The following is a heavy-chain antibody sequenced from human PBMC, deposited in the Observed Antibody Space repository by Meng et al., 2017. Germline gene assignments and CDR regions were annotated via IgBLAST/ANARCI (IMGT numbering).Heavy chain of an antibody. CDR1: GYTFTSYA. V-gene: IGHV1-3*01. CDR2: INAGNGNT. Sequence: ASVKVSCKASGYTFTSYAMYWVRQAPGQRLEWMGWINAGNGNTKYSQKFQGRVTITRDTSASTAYMELSSLRSEDTAVYYCARSLVSGFSPGSWYYFDYWGQGTLVTVSS. CDR3: ARSLVSGFSPGSWYYFDY. J-gene: IGHJ4*02. D-gene: IGHD6-13*01.